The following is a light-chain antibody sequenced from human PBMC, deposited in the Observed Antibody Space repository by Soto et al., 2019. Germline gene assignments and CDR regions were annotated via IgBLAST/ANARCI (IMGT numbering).Light chain of an antibody. CDR3: QQRSSWPRT. CDR2: DAS. CDR1: QSVSTF. J-gene: IGKJ1*01. Sequence: EIGLAQSRAAVCLAGGGRSTRWWRASQSVSTFLAWYQLKPGQAPRLLIYDASNRASGIPARFTGSGSRPDFPPTITSLEPEHFALYSCQQRSSWPRTLGQGTKVDI. V-gene: IGKV3-11*01.